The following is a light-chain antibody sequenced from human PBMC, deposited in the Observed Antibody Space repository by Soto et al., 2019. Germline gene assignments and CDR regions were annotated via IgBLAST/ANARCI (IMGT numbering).Light chain of an antibody. CDR1: QSISSW. V-gene: IGKV1-5*01. CDR2: DAS. J-gene: IGKJ1*01. CDR3: QHYNSYSQR. Sequence: TQAAPPLSRSAGYTVTVPCRASQSISSWLAWYQQKPGKAPKLLIYDASGLESGVPSRFSGSGSGTEFTLTISSLQPDDFATYYCQHYNSYSQRFGEGAMLDI.